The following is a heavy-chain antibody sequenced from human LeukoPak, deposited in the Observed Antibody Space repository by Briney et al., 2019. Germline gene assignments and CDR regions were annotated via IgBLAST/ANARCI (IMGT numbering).Heavy chain of an antibody. CDR2: IRSKANSYAT. CDR1: RFTFSGSA. D-gene: IGHD3-22*01. J-gene: IGHJ4*02. V-gene: IGHV3-73*01. CDR3: TRHVEDYYDSSGYYYRSIDY. Sequence: GGSLRLSCAASRFTFSGSAMHWVRQASGKGLEWVGRIRSKANSYATAYAASVKGRFTISRDDSKNTAYLQMNSLKTEDTAVYYCTRHVEDYYDSSGYYYRSIDYWGQGTLVTVSS.